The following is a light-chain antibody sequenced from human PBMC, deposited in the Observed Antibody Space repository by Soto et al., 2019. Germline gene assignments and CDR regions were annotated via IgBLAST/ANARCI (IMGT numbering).Light chain of an antibody. CDR1: SSNIGSNI. Sequence: SVLTQPPSASGTPGQRVTISCSGSSSNIGSNIVNWYQQLPGTAPKLLIYSSDQRPSGVPDRFSGSKSGTSASLAISGLQSDDEADYYCAAWDDSLNGRVFGGGTKLTVL. CDR3: AAWDDSLNGRV. J-gene: IGLJ3*02. CDR2: SSD. V-gene: IGLV1-44*01.